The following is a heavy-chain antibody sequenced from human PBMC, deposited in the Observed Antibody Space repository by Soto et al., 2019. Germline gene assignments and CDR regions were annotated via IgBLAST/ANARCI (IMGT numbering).Heavy chain of an antibody. CDR2: IYYSGST. CDR1: GCSISSYY. D-gene: IGHD5-18*01. J-gene: IGHJ6*01. Sequence: QVQLQESGPGLVKPSETLSLTCTVSGCSISSYYWSWIRQPPGKGLEWIGYIYYSGSTNYNPSLTRRVTISVDTSKNQFSLKLGSVTAADTAVYYCASQGRGDSYADVW. V-gene: IGHV4-59*08. CDR3: ASQGRGDSYADV.